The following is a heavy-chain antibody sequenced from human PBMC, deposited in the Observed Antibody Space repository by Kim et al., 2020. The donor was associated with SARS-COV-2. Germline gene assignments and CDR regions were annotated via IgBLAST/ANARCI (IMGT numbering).Heavy chain of an antibody. J-gene: IGHJ6*02. CDR2: IKSKTDGGTT. D-gene: IGHD1-7*01. CDR3: TTEPELMGYYYYGMDV. CDR1: GFTFSNAW. Sequence: GGSLRLSCAASGFTFSNAWMSWVRQAPGKGLEWVGRIKSKTDGGTTDYAAPVKGRFTISRDDSKNTLYLQMNSLKTEDTAVYYCTTEPELMGYYYYGMDVWGQGTTVTVSS. V-gene: IGHV3-15*01.